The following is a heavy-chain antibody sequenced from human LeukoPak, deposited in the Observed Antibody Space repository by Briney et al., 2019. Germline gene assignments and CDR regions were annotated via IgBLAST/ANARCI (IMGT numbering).Heavy chain of an antibody. CDR1: GGSISSGGYS. D-gene: IGHD3-22*01. CDR3: ARGFYDSFDY. CDR2: IYCSGST. J-gene: IGHJ4*02. Sequence: SETLSLTCAVSGGSISSGGYSWSWIRQPPGKGLEWIGYIYCSGSTYYNPSLKSRVTISIDTSKTQFSLRLHSVTAADTAVYYCARGFYDSFDYWGQGSLVTVSS. V-gene: IGHV4-61*08.